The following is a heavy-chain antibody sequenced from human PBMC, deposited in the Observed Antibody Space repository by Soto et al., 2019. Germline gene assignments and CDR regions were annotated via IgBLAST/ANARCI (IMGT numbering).Heavy chain of an antibody. CDR3: ARDYGGDFWSGINGMDV. CDR1: GFTLSSYS. Sequence: PXESLQLSGAASGFTLSSYSMNWVRQAPGKGLEWVSCISSTGSHIFYADSVRGRFTISRDNAKNSLNLHMNSLRAEDTAVYYCARDYGGDFWSGINGMDVWGQGTTVTVSS. J-gene: IGHJ6*02. D-gene: IGHD3-3*01. CDR2: ISSTGSHI. V-gene: IGHV3-21*01.